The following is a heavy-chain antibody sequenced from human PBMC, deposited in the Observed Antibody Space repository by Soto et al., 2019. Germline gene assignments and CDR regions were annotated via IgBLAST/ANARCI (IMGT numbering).Heavy chain of an antibody. V-gene: IGHV3-21*01. CDR3: ARDRAVGYYDSSGYYHPAYYYYGMDV. CDR2: ISSSSSYI. CDR1: GFTFSSYS. J-gene: IGHJ6*02. Sequence: LRLSCAASGFTFSSYSMNWVRQAPGKGLEWVSSISSSSSYIYYADSVKGRFTISRDNAKNSLYLQMNSLRAEDTAVYYCARDRAVGYYDSSGYYHPAYYYYGMDVWGQGTTVTVSS. D-gene: IGHD3-22*01.